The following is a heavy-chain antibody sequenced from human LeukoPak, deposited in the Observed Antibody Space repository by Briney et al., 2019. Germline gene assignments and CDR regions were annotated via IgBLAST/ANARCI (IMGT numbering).Heavy chain of an antibody. Sequence: GGSLRLSCAASGFTFSDYYMSWIRQAPGKGLEWVSYISSSGSTIYYAHSVKGRFTISRDNAKNSLYLQMNSLRAEDTAVYYCASRCSGGSCDGYYGMDVWGQGTTVTVSS. D-gene: IGHD2-15*01. CDR1: GFTFSDYY. J-gene: IGHJ6*02. V-gene: IGHV3-11*01. CDR2: ISSSGSTI. CDR3: ASRCSGGSCDGYYGMDV.